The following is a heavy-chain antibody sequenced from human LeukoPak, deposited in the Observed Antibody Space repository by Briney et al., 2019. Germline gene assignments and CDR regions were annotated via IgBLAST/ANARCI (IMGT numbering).Heavy chain of an antibody. J-gene: IGHJ5*02. V-gene: IGHV4-61*01. D-gene: IGHD6-19*01. CDR2: IYYSGST. CDR3: AREPAYSSGWYWFDP. CDR1: GGSISSGSYY. Sequence: SETLSLTCTVSGGSISSGSYYWSWIRQPPGKGLEWIGYIYYSGSTNYNPSLKSRVTISVDTSKNQFSLKLSSVTAADTAVYYCAREPAYSSGWYWFDPWGQGTLVTVSS.